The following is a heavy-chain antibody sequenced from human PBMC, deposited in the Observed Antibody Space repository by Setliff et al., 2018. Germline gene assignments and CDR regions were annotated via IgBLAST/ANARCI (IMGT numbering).Heavy chain of an antibody. CDR1: GGSFSGHY. Sequence: SETLSLTCAVYGGSFSGHYWSWIRQSPGXXXXXXXXXXXXXXXXXNPSXXXRVTVLVDTSKNQVSLRVISVTAADTAVYYCARRGVLILPDAFDVWGQGTVVTVSS. CDR3: ARRGVLILPDAFDV. CDR2: XXXXXXX. D-gene: IGHD3-3*01. V-gene: IGHV4-34*01. J-gene: IGHJ3*01.